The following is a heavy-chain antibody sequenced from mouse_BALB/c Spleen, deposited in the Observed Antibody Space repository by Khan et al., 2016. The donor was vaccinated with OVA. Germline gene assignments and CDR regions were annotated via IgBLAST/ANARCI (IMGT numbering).Heavy chain of an antibody. J-gene: IGHJ3*01. D-gene: IGHD2-10*02. Sequence: EVQLQQSGPEVVEPGASVKLSCKASGYTFTSYVMHWVKQKPGQGLEWIGYIYPFNDATKYNEKFTGKVTLTSDKSSSTAYMELSSLTSEDSAVYYCAPYGTYCVSFVYWGQGTLVTVSA. CDR3: APYGTYCVSFVY. V-gene: IGHV1S136*01. CDR2: IYPFNDAT. CDR1: GYTFTSYV.